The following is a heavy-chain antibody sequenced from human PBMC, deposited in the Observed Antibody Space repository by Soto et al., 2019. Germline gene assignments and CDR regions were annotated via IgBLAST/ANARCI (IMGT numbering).Heavy chain of an antibody. CDR3: AKQESDWNDHLDY. CDR2: ISYDGTDE. V-gene: IGHV3-30*18. Sequence: QVQLVESGGGVVQPGRSLRLSCAASGFSFSSYGMHWVRQAPGKGLEWVAMISYDGTDEYYADSVKGRFTISRDNSKNAVYLQRNSLRAVDTAVCYCAKQESDWNDHLDYWGEGTVVTVSS. J-gene: IGHJ4*02. D-gene: IGHD1-1*01. CDR1: GFSFSSYG.